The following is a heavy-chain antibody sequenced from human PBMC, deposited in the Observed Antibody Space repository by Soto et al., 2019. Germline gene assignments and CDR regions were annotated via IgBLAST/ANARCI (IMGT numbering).Heavy chain of an antibody. D-gene: IGHD1-7*01. CDR2: IKSKTDGGAT. V-gene: IGHV3-15*07. Sequence: EVQLAESGGGLVKPGGSLRLSCAASGFTFNNAWINWVRQAPGKGLEWVGRIKSKTDGGATDYAAPVKGRFTISRDPSKNTLYLQMNSLKPEDTAVYFCTTVIRNYWAYYYSAMDVWGQGTTVTVSS. CDR1: GFTFNNAW. J-gene: IGHJ6*02. CDR3: TTVIRNYWAYYYSAMDV.